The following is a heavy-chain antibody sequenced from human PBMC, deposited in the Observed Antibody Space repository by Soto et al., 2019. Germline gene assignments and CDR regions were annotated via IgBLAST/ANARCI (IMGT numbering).Heavy chain of an antibody. CDR2: IWYDGSNK. D-gene: IGHD3-9*01. CDR3: ARDDILTGSDPMPNDH. V-gene: IGHV3-33*01. Sequence: GGSLRLSCAASGFTFSRYGMHWVRQAPGKGLEWVAVIWYDGSNKYYADSVKGRFTISRDNSKNTLYLQMNSLRAEDTAVYYCARDDILTGSDPMPNDHWGQGTLVTVSS. CDR1: GFTFSRYG. J-gene: IGHJ4*02.